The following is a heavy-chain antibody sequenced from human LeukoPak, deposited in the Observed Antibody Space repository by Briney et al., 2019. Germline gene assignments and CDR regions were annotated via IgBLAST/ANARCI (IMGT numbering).Heavy chain of an antibody. CDR1: GGTFSSYA. CDR2: IIPIFGTA. J-gene: IGHJ4*02. Sequence: SVKVSCKASGGTFSSYAISWVRQAPGQGLEWMGGIIPIFGTANYAQKLQGRVTMTTDTSTGTAYMELRSLRSDDTAVYYCARDYYGSGDYWGQGTLVTVSP. D-gene: IGHD3-10*01. V-gene: IGHV1-69*05. CDR3: ARDYYGSGDY.